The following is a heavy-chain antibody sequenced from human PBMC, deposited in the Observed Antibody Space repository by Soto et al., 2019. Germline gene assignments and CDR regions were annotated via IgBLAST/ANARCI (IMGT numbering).Heavy chain of an antibody. V-gene: IGHV4-39*01. J-gene: IGHJ6*02. Sequence: SETLSLTCTVSGGSISSSSYYWGWIRQPPGKGLEWIGSIYYSGSTYYNPSLKSRVTIPVDTSKNQFSLKLSSVTAADTAVYYCASYTDYYGSGSRDYYYYGMDVWGQGTTVTVS. CDR3: ASYTDYYGSGSRDYYYYGMDV. CDR2: IYYSGST. D-gene: IGHD3-10*01. CDR1: GGSISSSSYY.